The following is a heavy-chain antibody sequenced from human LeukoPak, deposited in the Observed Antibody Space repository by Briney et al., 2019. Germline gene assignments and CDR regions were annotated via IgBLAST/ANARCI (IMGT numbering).Heavy chain of an antibody. D-gene: IGHD3-3*01. Sequence: ASVKVSCKVSGYSLTQLSMHWVRQGIGRGLEWMGGFDPVDGETIYAQKFQARVTMTENTSTDTAYMELSSLRSDDTAVYYCAILLEDYAFSTGSAKDYWGQGTLVTVSS. CDR2: FDPVDGET. V-gene: IGHV1-24*01. CDR1: GYSLTQLS. J-gene: IGHJ4*02. CDR3: AILLEDYAFSTGSAKDY.